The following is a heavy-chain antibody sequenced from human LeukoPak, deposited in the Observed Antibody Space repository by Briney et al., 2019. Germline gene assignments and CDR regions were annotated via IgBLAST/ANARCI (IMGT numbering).Heavy chain of an antibody. D-gene: IGHD3-22*01. V-gene: IGHV4-34*01. CDR3: ARGPRGSRRVVVITDAFDI. J-gene: IGHJ3*02. Sequence: SETLSLTCAVYGGSFSGYNWSWIRQPPGKGLEWIGEINHSGSTNYNPSLKSRVTISVDTSKNQFSLKLSSVTAADTAVYYCARGPRGSRRVVVITDAFDIWGQGTMVTVSS. CDR2: INHSGST. CDR1: GGSFSGYN.